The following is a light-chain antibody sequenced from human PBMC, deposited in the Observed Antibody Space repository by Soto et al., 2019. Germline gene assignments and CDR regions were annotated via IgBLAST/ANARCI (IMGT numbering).Light chain of an antibody. Sequence: EIVLTQSPATLSLSPGERATLSCRASQSVSSYLAWYQQKPGQAPRLLIYDASTRATGIPARFSGSGSGTDFTLTISSLEPEDFVVYYCQQRSNWPYTFGQGTKVEIK. CDR2: DAS. V-gene: IGKV3-11*01. J-gene: IGKJ2*01. CDR1: QSVSSY. CDR3: QQRSNWPYT.